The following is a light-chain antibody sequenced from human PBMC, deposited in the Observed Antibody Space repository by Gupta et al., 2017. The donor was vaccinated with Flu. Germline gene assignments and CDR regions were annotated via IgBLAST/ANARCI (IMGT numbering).Light chain of an antibody. J-gene: IGLJ3*02. CDR1: SVSVSTNYY. CDR3: MQSLGGGTLL. V-gene: IGLV8-61*01. CDR2: NTD. Sequence: QTVVTQEPSFSVSPGGTVTLTCGLNSVSVSTNYYPSWYQQTPGQAPRTLSYNTDKRSSGVPDRFSGSILGNNAEPTITGALADDESHYYCMQSLGGGTLLFGGGTKVTVV.